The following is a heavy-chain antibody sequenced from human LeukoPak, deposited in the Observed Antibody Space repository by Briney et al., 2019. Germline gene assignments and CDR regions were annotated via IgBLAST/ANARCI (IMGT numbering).Heavy chain of an antibody. CDR2: ISAYNGNT. CDR1: GYTFTSYG. Sequence: ASVKVSCKASGYTFTSYGISWVRQAPGQGLEWMGWISAYNGNTNYAQKLQGRVTMTTDTSTSTAYMELRSLRSDDTAVYNSARGGGIVGASEAPNWFDPWGQGTLVTVSS. CDR3: ARGGGIVGASEAPNWFDP. D-gene: IGHD1-26*01. V-gene: IGHV1-18*01. J-gene: IGHJ5*02.